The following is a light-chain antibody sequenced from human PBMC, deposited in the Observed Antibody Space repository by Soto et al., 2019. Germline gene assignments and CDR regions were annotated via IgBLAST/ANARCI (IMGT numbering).Light chain of an antibody. Sequence: QSALTQPASVSASPGQSITISCTGTSSDVGKYNLVSWYQQHPGKAPKLMIYEDIERPSGVSNRFSGSKSGNTASLTISGLXTXXXADXXXCSYAGGTGVVFGGGTKLXVL. V-gene: IGLV2-23*01. CDR1: SSDVGKYNL. CDR3: CSYAGGTGVV. CDR2: EDI. J-gene: IGLJ2*01.